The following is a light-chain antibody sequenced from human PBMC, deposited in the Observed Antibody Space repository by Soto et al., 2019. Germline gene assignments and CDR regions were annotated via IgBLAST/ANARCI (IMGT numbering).Light chain of an antibody. CDR1: SSNIGGGYE. CDR2: G. V-gene: IGLV1-40*01. J-gene: IGLJ3*02. Sequence: QSVLTQAPSVSGAPGQRITISCAGSSSNIGGGYEVHWYQQLPGTAPKLLVAGNRPSGVPDRFSVSKSGASASLAITGLQAEDEADYYCQSYDSSLSRRWVFGGGTKLTVL. CDR3: QSYDSSLSRRWV.